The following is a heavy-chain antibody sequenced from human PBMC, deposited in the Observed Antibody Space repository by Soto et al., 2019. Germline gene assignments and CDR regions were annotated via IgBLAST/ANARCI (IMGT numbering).Heavy chain of an antibody. CDR3: ARDNGYSYGYTLDH. CDR2: IYYSGST. J-gene: IGHJ4*02. V-gene: IGHV4-31*03. CDR1: GGSISSGGYF. D-gene: IGHD5-18*01. Sequence: SETLSLTCTVSGGSISSGGYFWSWVRQHPGKGLEWIGFIYYSGSTYYNPSLKSRVTISVDTSKNQFSLKLSSVTAADTAEYYCARDNGYSYGYTLDHWGQGTLVTVSS.